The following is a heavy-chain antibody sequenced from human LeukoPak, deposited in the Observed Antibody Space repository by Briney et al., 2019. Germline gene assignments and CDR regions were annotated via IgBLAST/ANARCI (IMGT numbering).Heavy chain of an antibody. CDR1: GGSISSSSYY. Sequence: SETLPLTCTVSGGSISSSSYYWGWIRQPPGKGLEWIGSIYYSGSTYYNPSLKSRVTISVDTSKNQFSLKLSSVTAADTAVYYCARHQGYSSSWYWYYYYGMDVWGQGTTVTVSS. CDR3: ARHQGYSSSWYWYYYYGMDV. J-gene: IGHJ6*02. V-gene: IGHV4-39*01. CDR2: IYYSGST. D-gene: IGHD6-13*01.